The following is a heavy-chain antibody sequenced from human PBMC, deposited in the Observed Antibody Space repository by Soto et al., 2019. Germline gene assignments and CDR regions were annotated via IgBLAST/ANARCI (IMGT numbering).Heavy chain of an antibody. Sequence: ASVQVSCKASGYTFTGYYMHWVRQAPRQGLEWMGWINPNSGGTNYAQKFQGRVTMTGDTSISTAYMELSRLRSDDTAVYYCARDSGCEPTCYYYGMAVWGQGTTVTVSS. V-gene: IGHV1-2*02. J-gene: IGHJ6*02. CDR2: INPNSGGT. CDR3: ARDSGCEPTCYYYGMAV. D-gene: IGHD3-10*01. CDR1: GYTFTGYY.